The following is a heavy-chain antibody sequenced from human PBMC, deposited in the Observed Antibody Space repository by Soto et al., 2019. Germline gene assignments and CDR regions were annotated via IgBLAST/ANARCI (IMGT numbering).Heavy chain of an antibody. CDR1: GFTFSSYA. CDR3: ARDITMIVVVITGIDY. CDR2: ISYDGSNK. D-gene: IGHD3-22*01. V-gene: IGHV3-30-3*01. Sequence: PGGSLRLSCAASGFTFSSYAMHWVRQAPGKGLEWVAVISYDGSNKYYADSVKGRFTISRDNSKNTLYLQMNRLRAGDTAVYYCARDITMIVVVITGIDYWGQGTLVTVSS. J-gene: IGHJ4*02.